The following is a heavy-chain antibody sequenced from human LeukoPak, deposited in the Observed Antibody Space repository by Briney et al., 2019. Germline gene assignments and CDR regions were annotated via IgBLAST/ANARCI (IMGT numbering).Heavy chain of an antibody. V-gene: IGHV3-30-3*01. J-gene: IGHJ4*02. D-gene: IGHD3-10*01. Sequence: PGRSLRPSCAASGFTFSSYAMHWVRQAPGKGLEWVAVIPYDGSNKYYADSVKGRFTISRDNSKNTLYLQMNSLRAEDTAVYYCARVLVPRVVRGVMWYWGQGTLVTVSS. CDR1: GFTFSSYA. CDR3: ARVLVPRVVRGVMWY. CDR2: IPYDGSNK.